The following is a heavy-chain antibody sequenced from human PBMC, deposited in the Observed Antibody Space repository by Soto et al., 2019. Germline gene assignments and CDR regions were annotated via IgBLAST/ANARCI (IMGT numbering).Heavy chain of an antibody. CDR2: LNPNTGNT. Sequence: QVQLVQSGAEMKKPGASVKDSCKASGYTFTSYDINWLRQATGHGLEWMGWLNPNTGNTGYAPKFQGRVTMTRNTSLNTVYMELSSLRSEDTAVYYCARGLTSEWFDPWGQGTLVTVSS. V-gene: IGHV1-8*01. CDR1: GYTFTSYD. J-gene: IGHJ5*02. D-gene: IGHD4-17*01. CDR3: ARGLTSEWFDP.